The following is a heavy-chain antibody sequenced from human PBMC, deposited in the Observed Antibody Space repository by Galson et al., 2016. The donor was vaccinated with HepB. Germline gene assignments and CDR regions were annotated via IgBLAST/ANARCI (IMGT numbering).Heavy chain of an antibody. CDR3: VRDHSVVPTTAYNWFDP. V-gene: IGHV3-21*01. Sequence: SLRLSCAASGFTFTSYSMNWVRQAPGRGLEWVSSISSSSDYIYYSDSVRGRVTISRDNARNSLYLQMNSLRAEDTAVYFCVRDHSVVPTTAYNWFDPRGRGTLVTVSS. CDR2: ISSSSDYI. D-gene: IGHD4-23*01. J-gene: IGHJ5*02. CDR1: GFTFTSYS.